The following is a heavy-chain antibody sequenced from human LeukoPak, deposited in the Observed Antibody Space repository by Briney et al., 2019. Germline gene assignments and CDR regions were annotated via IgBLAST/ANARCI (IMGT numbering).Heavy chain of an antibody. V-gene: IGHV3-15*01. D-gene: IGHD2-15*01. CDR2: IKCKIDGGTI. CDR1: GLTFSKAW. Sequence: GVSLRLSCAASGLTFSKAWMSWVRQAPGKGLEWVGRIKCKIDGGTIEYAAPVKGRFTISRDDSKNTQYLQMNSLKTEDTAVYYCTTDGYCSGGNCYSFDYWGQGILVTVSA. J-gene: IGHJ4*02. CDR3: TTDGYCSGGNCYSFDY.